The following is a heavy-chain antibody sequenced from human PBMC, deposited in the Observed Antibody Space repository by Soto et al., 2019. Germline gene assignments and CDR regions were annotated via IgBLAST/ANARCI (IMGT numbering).Heavy chain of an antibody. CDR1: VYTFTSYG. CDR3: ARDHSIDYDSSGYTPYFDS. CDR2: ISAYNGNT. Sequence: GXSVKVSCKASVYTFTSYGISWVRQAPGQGLEWMGWISAYNGNTNYAQKLQGRVTMTTDTSTSTAYMELRSLRSDDTAVYYCARDHSIDYDSSGYTPYFDSWGQGTLVTVSS. J-gene: IGHJ4*02. D-gene: IGHD3-22*01. V-gene: IGHV1-18*04.